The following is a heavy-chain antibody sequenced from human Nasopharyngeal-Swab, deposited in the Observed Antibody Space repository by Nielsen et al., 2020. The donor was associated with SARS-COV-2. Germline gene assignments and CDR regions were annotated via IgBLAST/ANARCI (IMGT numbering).Heavy chain of an antibody. D-gene: IGHD4/OR15-4a*01. CDR2: LYHSGST. CDR3: AREFGATFDD. CDR1: GGSISRYY. J-gene: IGHJ4*02. Sequence: ETRSLTCTVDGGSISRYYWSWIRQPPGKGLEWIGYLYHSGSTNYNPSLKSRVTISVDTSKNQFSLTLSSVSAADTAVYYCAREFGATFDDWGQGTLVTVSS. V-gene: IGHV4-59*01.